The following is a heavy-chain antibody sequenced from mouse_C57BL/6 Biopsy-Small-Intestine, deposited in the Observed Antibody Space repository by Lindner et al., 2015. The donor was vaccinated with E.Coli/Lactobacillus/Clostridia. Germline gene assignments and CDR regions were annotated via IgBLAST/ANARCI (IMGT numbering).Heavy chain of an antibody. CDR2: IYPGDGDT. D-gene: IGHD2-2*01. CDR1: GYSFTSYY. V-gene: IGHV1-82*01. Sequence: VQLQESGPELVKPGASVKISCKASGYSFTSYYIHWVKQRPGKGLEWIGRIYPGDGDTNYNGKFKGKATLTADKSSSTAYMQLSSLTSEDSAVYFCARRGSMGGYPDYWGQGTTLTVSS. J-gene: IGHJ2*01. CDR3: ARRGSMGGYPDY.